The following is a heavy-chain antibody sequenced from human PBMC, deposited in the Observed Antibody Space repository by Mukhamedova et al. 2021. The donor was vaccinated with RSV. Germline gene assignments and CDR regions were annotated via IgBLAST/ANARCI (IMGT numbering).Heavy chain of an antibody. J-gene: IGHJ4*02. V-gene: IGHV3-23*01. D-gene: IGHD2-21*01. CDR3: AKDRGVIRPFDY. Sequence: YYADSVRGRFTISRDNSKNMLFLQMNSLRAEDTAVYYCAKDRGVIRPFDYWGQGTLVTVSS.